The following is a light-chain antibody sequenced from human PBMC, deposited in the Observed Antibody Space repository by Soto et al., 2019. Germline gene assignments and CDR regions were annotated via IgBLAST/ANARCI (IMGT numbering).Light chain of an antibody. J-gene: IGLJ2*01. CDR1: SSDVGGSNY. Sequence: QSALTQPASVSGSPGQSITISCTGTSSDVGGSNYVSWYQQHPGKAPKLIIYDVSNRPSGVSNRFSGSKSGYTASLTISGLQAEDEADYYCSSYTSTTHVVFGGGTKLTVL. CDR2: DVS. V-gene: IGLV2-14*01. CDR3: SSYTSTTHVV.